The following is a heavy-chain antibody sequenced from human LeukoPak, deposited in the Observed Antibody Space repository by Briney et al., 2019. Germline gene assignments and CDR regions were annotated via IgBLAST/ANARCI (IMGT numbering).Heavy chain of an antibody. V-gene: IGHV3-23*01. CDR1: GFTFSSYA. CDR3: AKSPLGYCSGGSCYLYFDY. CDR2: IGGGGTST. D-gene: IGHD2-15*01. Sequence: PGGSLRLSCAASGFTFSSYAMSWVRQAPGKGLEWVPTIGGGGTSTYYADSVKGRFTVSRDNSKNTLYLQMNSLRAEDTATYYCAKSPLGYCSGGSCYLYFDYWGQGTLVTVSS. J-gene: IGHJ4*02.